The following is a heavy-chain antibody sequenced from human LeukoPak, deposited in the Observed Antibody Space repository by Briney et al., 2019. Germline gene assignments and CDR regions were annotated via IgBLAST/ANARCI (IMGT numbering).Heavy chain of an antibody. CDR2: ISSSSSTI. Sequence: PGGSLRLSCAASGFTFSSYSMNWVRQAPGKGLEWVSYISSSSSTIYYADSVKGRFTISGDNAKNSVYMQMNSLRDEDTAVYYCARGGYSNYDPFDYWGQGTLVTVSS. D-gene: IGHD4-11*01. CDR3: ARGGYSNYDPFDY. CDR1: GFTFSSYS. J-gene: IGHJ4*02. V-gene: IGHV3-48*02.